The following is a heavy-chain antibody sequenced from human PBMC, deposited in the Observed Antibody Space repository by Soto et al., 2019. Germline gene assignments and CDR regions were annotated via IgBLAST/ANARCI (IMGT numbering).Heavy chain of an antibody. CDR2: IRTDGSWT. CDR1: GFTFSSYY. D-gene: IGHD1-26*01. J-gene: IGHJ4*02. V-gene: IGHV3-74*01. CDR3: ANMAEVGATTSHY. Sequence: PGGSLRLSCAASGFTFSSYYMHWVRQAPGKGLEWVSCIRTDGSWTAYADSVKGRFTISRDNSKNTLYLQMHSLRAEDTAVYYCANMAEVGATTSHYWGQGTLVTVSS.